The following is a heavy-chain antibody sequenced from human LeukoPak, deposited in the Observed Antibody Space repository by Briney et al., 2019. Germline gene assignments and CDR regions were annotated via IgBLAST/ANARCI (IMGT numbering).Heavy chain of an antibody. D-gene: IGHD2-15*01. J-gene: IGHJ4*02. V-gene: IGHV3-11*01. Sequence: GGSLRLSCAASGFTFSDYYMSWIRQAPGKGLEWVSYISSSGSTIYYADSVKGRFTISRDNAKNSLYLQMYSLRAEDTAVYYCARDGYCSGGSCPSGYYGDYVGVDYWGQGTLVTVSS. CDR2: ISSSGSTI. CDR1: GFTFSDYY. CDR3: ARDGYCSGGSCPSGYYGDYVGVDY.